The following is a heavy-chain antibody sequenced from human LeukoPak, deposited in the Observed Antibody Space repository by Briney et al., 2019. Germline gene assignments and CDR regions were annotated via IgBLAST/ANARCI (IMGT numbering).Heavy chain of an antibody. V-gene: IGHV3-23*01. J-gene: IGHJ3*02. Sequence: GGSLRLSCAASGFTFSSYAMSWVRQAPGKGLEWVSAISGSGGSTYYADSVKGRFTISRDNSKNTLYLQMNSLRAEDTAVYYCAKLLLAYGGYLSAFDIWGQGTMVTVSS. CDR2: ISGSGGST. CDR1: GFTFSSYA. D-gene: IGHD4-17*01. CDR3: AKLLLAYGGYLSAFDI.